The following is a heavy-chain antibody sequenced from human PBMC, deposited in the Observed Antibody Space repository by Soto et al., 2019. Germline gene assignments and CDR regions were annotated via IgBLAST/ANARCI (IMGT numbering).Heavy chain of an antibody. CDR2: IRSSSSYI. V-gene: IGHV3-21*01. CDR3: ARFGYTTEAH. CDR1: GFTFSSYT. J-gene: IGHJ4*02. Sequence: EVQLMESGGGLVKPGGSLRLSCAASGFTFSSYTMILVRQAPGKGLEWVTSIRSSSSYIYYADSVKGRFTISRDNAKNSLYLQMNSLRAEDTAVYYCARFGYTTEAHWGQGTLVTVSS. D-gene: IGHD5-12*01.